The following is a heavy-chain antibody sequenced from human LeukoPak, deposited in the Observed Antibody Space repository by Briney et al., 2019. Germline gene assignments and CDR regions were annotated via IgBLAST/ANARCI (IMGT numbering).Heavy chain of an antibody. V-gene: IGHV1-69*05. Sequence: ASVQVSCKASGGTFSSYAISWVRQASGQGLEWMGRIIPIFGTANYAQKLQGRVTITTDESTSTAYMELSSLRSEDTAVYYCAGRDHDYGDYVYFQHWGQGTLVTVSS. D-gene: IGHD4-17*01. J-gene: IGHJ1*01. CDR1: GGTFSSYA. CDR3: AGRDHDYGDYVYFQH. CDR2: IIPIFGTA.